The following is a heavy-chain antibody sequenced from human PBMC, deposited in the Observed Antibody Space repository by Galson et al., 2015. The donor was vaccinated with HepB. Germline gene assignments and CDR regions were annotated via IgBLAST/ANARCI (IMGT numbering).Heavy chain of an antibody. Sequence: SVKVSCKVSGYTLTELSMHWVRQAPGKGLEWMGGFDPEDGETIYAQKFQGRVTMTEDTSTDTAYMELSSLRSEDTAVYYCATDLGVTPGDAFDIWGQGTMVTVSS. J-gene: IGHJ3*02. D-gene: IGHD4-23*01. CDR3: ATDLGVTPGDAFDI. CDR2: FDPEDGET. V-gene: IGHV1-24*01. CDR1: GYTLTELS.